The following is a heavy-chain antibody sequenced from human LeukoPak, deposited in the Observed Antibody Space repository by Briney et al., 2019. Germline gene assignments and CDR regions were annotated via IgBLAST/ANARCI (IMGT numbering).Heavy chain of an antibody. Sequence: SETLSLTCAVYGGSFSGYYWSWIRQPPGKGLEWIGEINHSGSTNYNPSLKSRVTISVDTSKNQLSLKLSSVTAADTSVYYCARRRVGATFYYYYYMDVWGKGTTVTVSS. D-gene: IGHD1-26*01. V-gene: IGHV4-34*01. J-gene: IGHJ6*03. CDR3: ARRRVGATFYYYYYMDV. CDR1: GGSFSGYY. CDR2: INHSGST.